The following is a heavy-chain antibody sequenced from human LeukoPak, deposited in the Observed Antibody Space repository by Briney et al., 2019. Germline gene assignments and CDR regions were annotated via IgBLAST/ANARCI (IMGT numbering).Heavy chain of an antibody. J-gene: IGHJ4*02. V-gene: IGHV4-4*07. Sequence: SETLSLTCTVSGGSISSYYWSWIRQPAGKGLEWIGRIYTSGSTNYNPSLKSRVTMSVDTSKNQFSLKLSSVTAADTAVYYCARRLVVVPAAYFDYWGQGTLVTVSS. CDR2: IYTSGST. CDR1: GGSISSYY. CDR3: ARRLVVVPAAYFDY. D-gene: IGHD2-2*01.